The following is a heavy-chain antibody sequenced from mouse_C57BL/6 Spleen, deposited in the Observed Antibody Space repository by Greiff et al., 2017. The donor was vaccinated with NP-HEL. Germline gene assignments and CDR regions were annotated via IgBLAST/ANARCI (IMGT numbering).Heavy chain of an antibody. CDR1: GFTFSDYG. CDR3: ARDYYGSSYDYFDY. Sequence: VQRVESGGGLVKPGGSLKLSCAASGFTFSDYGMHWVRQAPEKGLEWVAYISSGSSTIYYADTVKGRFTISRDNAKNTLFLQRTSLRSEDTAMYYCARDYYGSSYDYFDYWGQGTTLTVSS. D-gene: IGHD1-1*01. CDR2: ISSGSSTI. J-gene: IGHJ2*01. V-gene: IGHV5-17*01.